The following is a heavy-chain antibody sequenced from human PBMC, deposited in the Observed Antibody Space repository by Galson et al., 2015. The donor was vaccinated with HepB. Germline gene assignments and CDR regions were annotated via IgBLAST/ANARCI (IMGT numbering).Heavy chain of an antibody. J-gene: IGHJ6*02. CDR2: ILYGETA. V-gene: IGHV4-39*07. Sequence: TLSLTCTVSSGSISSSDSYWAWIRQSPGKGLEWIGSILYGETAYYKLSLKSRITITVDTSKNQFSLNLNSVTAADTAVYYCARVGRSLEWSQYRRERFYYHNAMDVWGQGTTVTVSS. CDR1: SGSISSSDSY. CDR3: ARVGRSLEWSQYRRERFYYHNAMDV. D-gene: IGHD3-3*01.